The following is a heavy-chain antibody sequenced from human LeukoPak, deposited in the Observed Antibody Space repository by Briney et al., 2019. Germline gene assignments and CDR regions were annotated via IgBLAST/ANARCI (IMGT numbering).Heavy chain of an antibody. CDR2: TSHDGLNK. V-gene: IGHV3-30*18. J-gene: IGHJ4*02. D-gene: IGHD7-27*01. Sequence: PGGSLRLSCTASGFNFRSYVMHWVRQAPGKGLEWVAVTSHDGLNKHYADSVKGRFTISRDNSKNTLSLQMNNVKNEDTAVYYCAKGGDGDFDYWGQGTLVTVSS. CDR1: GFNFRSYV. CDR3: AKGGDGDFDY.